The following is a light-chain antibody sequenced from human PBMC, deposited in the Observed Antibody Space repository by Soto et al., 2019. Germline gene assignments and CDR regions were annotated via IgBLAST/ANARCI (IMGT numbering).Light chain of an antibody. CDR2: DTS. V-gene: IGKV3-15*01. Sequence: EVVMTQSPATLSVSPGEGVTLSCRANQGIGDTLAWYQHKPGQTPRLLIYDTSTRATGVPARFSGSGSGTEFTLTISSLQPEAFEVYYCQQYYNWPRTFGQGTKVDIK. CDR3: QQYYNWPRT. CDR1: QGIGDT. J-gene: IGKJ1*01.